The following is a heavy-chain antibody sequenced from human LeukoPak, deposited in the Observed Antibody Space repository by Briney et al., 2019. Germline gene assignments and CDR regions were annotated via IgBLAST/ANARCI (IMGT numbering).Heavy chain of an antibody. CDR2: IYYSGST. CDR1: GGSISSYY. V-gene: IGHV4-59*01. Sequence: TSETLSLTCTVSGGSISSYYWSWIRQPPGKGLEWIGYIYYSGSTNYNPSLKSRVTISVDASKNQFSLKLSSVTAADTAVYYCARVPHTAMVADYFDYWGQGTLVTVSS. CDR3: ARVPHTAMVADYFDY. D-gene: IGHD5-18*01. J-gene: IGHJ4*02.